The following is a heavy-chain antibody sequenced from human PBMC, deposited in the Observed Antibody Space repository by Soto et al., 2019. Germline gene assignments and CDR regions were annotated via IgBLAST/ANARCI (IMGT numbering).Heavy chain of an antibody. D-gene: IGHD5-18*01. Sequence: EVQLVESGGGLVQPGGSLRLSCAASGVTVSSNYMSWVRQAPGKGLEWVSVIYSGGSTYYADSVKGRFTISRDNSKNTLYLQMNSLRAEDTAVYYCARHGYPYGGGSFYYWGQGTLITVSS. J-gene: IGHJ4*02. CDR3: ARHGYPYGGGSFYY. CDR1: GVTVSSNY. V-gene: IGHV3-66*04. CDR2: IYSGGST.